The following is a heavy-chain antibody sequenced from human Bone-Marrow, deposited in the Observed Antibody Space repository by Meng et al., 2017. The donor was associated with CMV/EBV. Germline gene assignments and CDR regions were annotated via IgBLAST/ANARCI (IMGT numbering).Heavy chain of an antibody. CDR2: ITHSGST. D-gene: IGHD1-26*01. J-gene: IGHJ4*02. V-gene: IGHV4-34*01. CDR1: GAPFSGY. CDR3: APGFRSWSGSYSS. Sequence: VHLQQWGAGLLKPSATLSLTCGVYGAPFSGYWSWVRQPPGKGLEWIGEITHSGSTNYNVSLKSRVTISIDTSKNQFSLKLSSVTATDTAVYYCAPGFRSWSGSYSSWGQGTLVTVSS.